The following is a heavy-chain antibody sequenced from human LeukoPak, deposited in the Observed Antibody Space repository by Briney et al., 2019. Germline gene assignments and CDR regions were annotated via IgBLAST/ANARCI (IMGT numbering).Heavy chain of an antibody. D-gene: IGHD2-2*01. CDR1: GGSLSSGGYY. CDR3: ARGVVVPAAIFYYYYGMDV. Sequence: SQTLSLTCSVSGGSLSSGGYYWSWIRQPAGKGLEWIGRIYTSGSTNYNPSLKSRVTMSVDTSKNQFSLKLSSVTAADTAVYYCARGVVVPAAIFYYYYGMDVWGQGTTVTVSS. CDR2: IYTSGST. J-gene: IGHJ6*02. V-gene: IGHV4-61*02.